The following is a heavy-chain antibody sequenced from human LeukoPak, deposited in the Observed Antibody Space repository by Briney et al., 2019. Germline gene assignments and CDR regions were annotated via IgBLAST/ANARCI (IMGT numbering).Heavy chain of an antibody. Sequence: GGSLRLSCAASGFTVTSNHMSWVRQAPGKGLEWASGIYSAGTTYYADSVKGRFTISTDNSKNTLYLQMNSLRAEDTAVYYCAKARGYCSGGSCSPDRWGQGTRVTVSS. CDR3: AKARGYCSGGSCSPDR. CDR1: GFTVTSNH. CDR2: IYSAGTT. D-gene: IGHD2-15*01. J-gene: IGHJ5*02. V-gene: IGHV3-53*01.